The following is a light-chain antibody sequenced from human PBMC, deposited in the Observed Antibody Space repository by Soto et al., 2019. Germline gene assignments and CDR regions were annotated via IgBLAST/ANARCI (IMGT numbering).Light chain of an antibody. CDR1: QSVSSNY. V-gene: IGKV3-20*01. CDR2: VAS. Sequence: EVVLSQSPGTLSLSPGERTTLSCRASQSVSSNYLALHQQKPGQAPRLLIYVASSRATGTPDRFSGSRSGKDFTLPFCILFPEDYEICYFRPCGSSPLICAGGPRV. CDR3: RPCGSSPLI. J-gene: IGKJ4*01.